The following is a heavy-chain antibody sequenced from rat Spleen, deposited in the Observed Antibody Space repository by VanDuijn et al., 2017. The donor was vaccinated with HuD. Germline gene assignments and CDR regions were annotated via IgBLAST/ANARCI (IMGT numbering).Heavy chain of an antibody. J-gene: IGHJ3*01. Sequence: QVQLKESGPGLVQPSQTLSLTCTVSGFSLTSYHVSWVRQSPGKSLVWMGTIWAGGGINYNSAVQSRLSISRDTSKSQVFLKMNSLQPEDTGTYYCARHLREASGVMDVWGQGTLVTVSS. V-gene: IGHV2-72*01. D-gene: IGHD4-3*01. CDR3: ARHLREASGVMDV. CDR1: GFSLTSYH. CDR2: IWAGGGI.